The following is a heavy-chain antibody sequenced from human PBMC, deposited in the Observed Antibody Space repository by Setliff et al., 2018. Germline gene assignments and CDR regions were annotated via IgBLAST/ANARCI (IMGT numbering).Heavy chain of an antibody. V-gene: IGHV3-21*03. Sequence: KPGGSLRLSCAASGFTFSSYSMNWVRQAPGKGLEWVSSISSSSYIYYADSVKGRFTISRDDSKNTMSLQMNSLKTEDTAVYFCATRLGDFWGQGTLVTVSS. CDR3: ATRLGDF. D-gene: IGHD1-1*01. J-gene: IGHJ4*02. CDR2: ISSSSYI. CDR1: GFTFSSYS.